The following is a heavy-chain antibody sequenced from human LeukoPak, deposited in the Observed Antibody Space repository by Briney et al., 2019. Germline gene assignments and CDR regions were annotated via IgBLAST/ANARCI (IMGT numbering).Heavy chain of an antibody. J-gene: IGHJ4*02. CDR3: ARAPPSDFWSGPYYFDY. CDR1: GFTVSSNY. CDR2: IYSGGST. Sequence: GGSLRPSCAASGFTVSSNYMSWVRQAPGKGLEWVSVIYSGGSTYYADSVKGRFTISRDNSKNTLYLQMNSLRAEDTAVYYCARAPPSDFWSGPYYFDYWGQGTLVTVSS. D-gene: IGHD3-3*01. V-gene: IGHV3-66*02.